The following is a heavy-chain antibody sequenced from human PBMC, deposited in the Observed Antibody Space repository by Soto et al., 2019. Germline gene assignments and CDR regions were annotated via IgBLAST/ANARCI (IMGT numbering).Heavy chain of an antibody. CDR2: IYWNDEK. CDR1: GFPLSPSGVG. J-gene: IGHJ4*02. D-gene: IGHD3-10*01. Sequence: SGPTLVNPTQPLTLTCTFSGFPLSPSGVGVGWIRQPPGKALEWLALIYWNDEKRYSPSLMSRLTITKDTTKNQVILTRTNMDPADTATYSCADRPSPYASGSYFDYWGQGTLVTVSS. V-gene: IGHV2-5*01. CDR3: ADRPSPYASGSYFDY.